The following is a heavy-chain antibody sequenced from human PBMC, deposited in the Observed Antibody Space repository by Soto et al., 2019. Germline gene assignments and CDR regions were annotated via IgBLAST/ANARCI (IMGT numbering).Heavy chain of an antibody. CDR3: AGDSRTPSGGMDV. CDR2: IYYSAST. Sequence: SETLSLTCTLSGGFINSGDYHWTWIPQFPGKGLEWIGGIYYSASTYYNPALVSRITISLDTSKNQFSLKLTSVTAADTAVYYCAGDSRTPSGGMDVWGRGTKVTVCS. D-gene: IGHD1-1*01. J-gene: IGHJ6*02. V-gene: IGHV4-30-4*01. CDR1: GGFINSGDYH.